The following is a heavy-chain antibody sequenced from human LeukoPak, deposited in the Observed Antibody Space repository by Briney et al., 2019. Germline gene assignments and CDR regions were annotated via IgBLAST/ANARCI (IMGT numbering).Heavy chain of an antibody. V-gene: IGHV3-48*03. CDR2: VSSSGKTI. CDR3: ATTSIAAAVPGCFDY. CDR1: GFTFSSYE. J-gene: IGHJ4*02. Sequence: PGGSLRLSCEASGFTFSSYEMNWVRQASGKGLEWVSYVSSSGKTIYYADSTKGRFTVSRDNAKNSLYLQMNSLRAEDTAVYYCATTSIAAAVPGCFDYWGQGTLVTV. D-gene: IGHD6-13*01.